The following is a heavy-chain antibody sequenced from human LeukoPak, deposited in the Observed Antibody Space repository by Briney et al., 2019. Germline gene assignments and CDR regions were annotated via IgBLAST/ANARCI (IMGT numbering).Heavy chain of an antibody. CDR3: ARDLGGRGIPVYYIDY. V-gene: IGHV3-33*08. D-gene: IGHD4-23*01. J-gene: IGHJ4*02. CDR2: VWFDGSYE. CDR1: GFKFTDYA. Sequence: GGSLRLSCVASGFKFTDYAIHWVRQVPGRGLEWVAVVWFDGSYELYADSVKGRFTISRDDSRSTVNLQMESLRAEDTALYYCARDLGGRGIPVYYIDYWGQGTQVTVSS.